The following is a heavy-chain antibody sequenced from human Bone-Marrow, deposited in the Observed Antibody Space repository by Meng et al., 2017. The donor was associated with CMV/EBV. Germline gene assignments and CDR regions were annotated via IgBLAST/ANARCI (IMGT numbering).Heavy chain of an antibody. D-gene: IGHD3-3*01. Sequence: GESLKISCAASGFTFSSYGMFWARQAPGKGLEWLGVISYDGNYQHYADSVKGRFTISRDNSKNTMYLQMSSLRAEDTAVYYCVKGDFWNGYSEYFLYGGQGTLVTVSS. CDR1: GFTFSSYG. J-gene: IGHJ1*01. V-gene: IGHV3-33*06. CDR3: VKGDFWNGYSEYFLY. CDR2: ISYDGNYQ.